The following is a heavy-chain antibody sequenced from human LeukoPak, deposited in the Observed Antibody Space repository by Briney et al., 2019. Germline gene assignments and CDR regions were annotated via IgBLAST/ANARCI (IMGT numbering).Heavy chain of an antibody. J-gene: IGHJ3*02. D-gene: IGHD7-27*01. CDR3: AKTKGQSTGGAFDI. Sequence: GGSLRLSCAASGFTFSSYSMNWVRQAPGKGLEWVSSISSSSSYIYYTDSVKGRFTISRDNSKNTLYLQMNTLRAEDTAVYFCAKTKGQSTGGAFDIWGQGTMVTVSS. CDR1: GFTFSSYS. V-gene: IGHV3-21*04. CDR2: ISSSSSYI.